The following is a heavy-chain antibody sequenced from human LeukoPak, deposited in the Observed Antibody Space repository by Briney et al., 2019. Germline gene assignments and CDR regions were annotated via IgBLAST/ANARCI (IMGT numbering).Heavy chain of an antibody. D-gene: IGHD6-13*01. V-gene: IGHV3-66*01. Sequence: PGGSLRLSCAASGFTVSSNYMSWVRQAPGKGLEWVSVIYSGGSTYYADSVEGRFTISRDNSKNTLYLQMNSLRAEDTAVYYCARDRGSYSSSWRHFDYWGQGTLVTVSS. CDR2: IYSGGST. CDR3: ARDRGSYSSSWRHFDY. J-gene: IGHJ4*02. CDR1: GFTVSSNY.